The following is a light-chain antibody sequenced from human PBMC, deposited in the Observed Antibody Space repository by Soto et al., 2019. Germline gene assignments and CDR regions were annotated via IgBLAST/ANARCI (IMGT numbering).Light chain of an antibody. CDR2: AAS. CDR3: QKYSSVPV. CDR1: QGIRNF. J-gene: IGKJ3*01. Sequence: DIPMTQSQTSLSASVGDRVTITCRASQGIRNFVAWYQQKPGKAPKLLIYAASTLQSGVPSRFSGSGSGTDFTLTINSLQPEDVATYSCQKYSSVPVFGPGTKVEIK. V-gene: IGKV1-27*01.